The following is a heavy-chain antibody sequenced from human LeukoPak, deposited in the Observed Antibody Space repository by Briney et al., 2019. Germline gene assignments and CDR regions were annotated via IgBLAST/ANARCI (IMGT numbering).Heavy chain of an antibody. J-gene: IGHJ5*02. Sequence: KPSETLSLTCTVSGGSISSGGYYWSWIRQSPGKGLEWISYIHHSGNSDYNPSLRSRVTTSLDTSKNQFSLNLISVTAADTAVYYCTRGHWGLQSWSQGTLVTVSS. D-gene: IGHD7-27*01. CDR1: GGSISSGGYY. V-gene: IGHV4-61*08. CDR2: IHHSGNS. CDR3: TRGHWGLQS.